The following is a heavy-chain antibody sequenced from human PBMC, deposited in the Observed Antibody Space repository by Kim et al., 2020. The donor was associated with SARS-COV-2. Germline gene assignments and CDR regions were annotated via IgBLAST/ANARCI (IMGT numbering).Heavy chain of an antibody. V-gene: IGHV4-4*09. D-gene: IGHD3-10*01. CDR3: ARASSFRGIGVDY. J-gene: IGHJ4*02. Sequence: YNPARKSRVPITRDTSKSQFSLKVSAVTAADAAVYYCARASSFRGIGVDYWGQGTLVTVSS.